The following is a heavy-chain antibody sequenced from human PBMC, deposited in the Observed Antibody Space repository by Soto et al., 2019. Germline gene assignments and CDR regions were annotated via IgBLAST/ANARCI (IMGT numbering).Heavy chain of an antibody. D-gene: IGHD2-21*02. J-gene: IGHJ6*03. V-gene: IGHV1-46*03. Sequence: ASVKVSCKASGYTFTNHYMNWVRQAPGQGLEWMGIINPSGGSTSYAQKFKGRVIMTSDTSTSTVYMDLSSLRSEDTAVYYCARVAGISSLVGDNYYYMDVWGKGTTVTVSS. CDR2: INPSGGST. CDR3: ARVAGISSLVGDNYYYMDV. CDR1: GYTFTNHY.